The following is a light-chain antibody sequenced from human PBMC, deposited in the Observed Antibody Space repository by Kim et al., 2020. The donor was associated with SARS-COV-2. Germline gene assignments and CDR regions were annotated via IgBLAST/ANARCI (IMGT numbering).Light chain of an antibody. CDR3: CSYAGSWV. Sequence: SPGQSVTISCTGTCSDVGGYNYVSWYQQHPGKAPKLMIYDVSKRPSGVPDRFSGSKSGNTASLTISGLQAEDEADYYCCSYAGSWVFGGGTQLTVL. CDR1: CSDVGGYNY. J-gene: IGLJ3*02. V-gene: IGLV2-11*01. CDR2: DVS.